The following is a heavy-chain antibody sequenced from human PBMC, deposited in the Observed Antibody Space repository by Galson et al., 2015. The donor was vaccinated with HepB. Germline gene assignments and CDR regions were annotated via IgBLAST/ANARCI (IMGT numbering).Heavy chain of an antibody. V-gene: IGHV3-30*02. CDR2: IRYDGSNK. CDR3: AKGPQLGLLYYFDY. D-gene: IGHD6-13*01. CDR1: GFTFSSYG. J-gene: IGHJ4*02. Sequence: SLRLSCAASGFTFSSYGMHWVRQAPGKGLEWVAFIRYDGSNKYYADSVKGRFTISRDNSKNTLYLQMNSLRAEDTAVYYCAKGPQLGLLYYFDYWGQGTLVTVSS.